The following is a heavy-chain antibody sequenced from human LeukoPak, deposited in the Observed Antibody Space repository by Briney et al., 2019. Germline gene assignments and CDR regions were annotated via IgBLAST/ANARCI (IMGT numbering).Heavy chain of an antibody. CDR3: ATRIAADAFDI. CDR2: IYPGDSDT. J-gene: IGHJ3*02. V-gene: IGHV5-51*01. Sequence: GESLKISCQGSGYSFTSYWIGWGRQLPGKGLEWMGIIYPGDSDTRYSPSFQGQVTISADKSISTAYLQWSSLKASDTAMYYCATRIAADAFDIWGQGTMVTVSS. D-gene: IGHD6-13*01. CDR1: GYSFTSYW.